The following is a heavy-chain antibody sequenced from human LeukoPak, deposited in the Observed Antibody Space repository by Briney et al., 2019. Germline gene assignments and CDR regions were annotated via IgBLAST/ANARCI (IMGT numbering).Heavy chain of an antibody. CDR1: GFTFSSFD. D-gene: IGHD1-1*01. Sequence: GGSLRLSCAASGFTFSSFDMHWVRQPTGQGLEWVPTIGTASDTYYPGSVEGQFTPSRDNAKNSLYLQMNSLTAGDTAVYYCARGPPRGKYYYMDVWGKGTTVTVSS. CDR3: ARGPPRGKYYYMDV. V-gene: IGHV3-13*01. CDR2: IGTASDT. J-gene: IGHJ6*03.